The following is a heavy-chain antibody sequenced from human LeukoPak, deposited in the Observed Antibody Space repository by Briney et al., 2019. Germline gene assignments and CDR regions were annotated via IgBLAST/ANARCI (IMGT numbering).Heavy chain of an antibody. Sequence: PSETLSLTCTVSGYSISSGYYWGWIRQPPGKGLNWFGSIYHSGSTYYNPSLKSRVTISVDTSKNQFSLKLSSVTAADTAVYYCARERYDAATTTDYWGQGTLVTVSS. D-gene: IGHD5-12*01. CDR3: ARERYDAATTTDY. CDR2: IYHSGST. J-gene: IGHJ4*02. CDR1: GYSISSGYY. V-gene: IGHV4-38-2*02.